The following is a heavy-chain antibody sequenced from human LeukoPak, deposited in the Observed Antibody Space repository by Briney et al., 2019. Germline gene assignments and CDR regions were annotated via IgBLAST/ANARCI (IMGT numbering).Heavy chain of an antibody. J-gene: IGHJ4*02. CDR3: ASGMVARFDY. V-gene: IGHV4-39*01. CDR2: IYYTGST. CDR1: GGSISSSDYY. Sequence: SETLSLTCTVSGGSISSSDYYWGWIRQPPGKRLEWTGGIYYTGSTYYNPSLKSRVTISLDTSKNQFSLKLSSVTAADTAVYYCASGMVARFDYWGQGTLVTVSS. D-gene: IGHD5-12*01.